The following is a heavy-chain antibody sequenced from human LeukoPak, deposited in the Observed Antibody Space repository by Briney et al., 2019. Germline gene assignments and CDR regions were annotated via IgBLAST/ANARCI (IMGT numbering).Heavy chain of an antibody. J-gene: IGHJ4*02. D-gene: IGHD5-24*01. CDR2: ITSDGTAT. Sequence: GSLRLSCVASGFTFSNYWMHWVRQAPGKGLVWVSRITSDGTATTYADSVKGRFTISRDNAKNTLYLQMNSLRVEDTALYYCARGYNYANDFDSWGQGTLVSVSS. CDR1: GFTFSNYW. CDR3: ARGYNYANDFDS. V-gene: IGHV3-74*01.